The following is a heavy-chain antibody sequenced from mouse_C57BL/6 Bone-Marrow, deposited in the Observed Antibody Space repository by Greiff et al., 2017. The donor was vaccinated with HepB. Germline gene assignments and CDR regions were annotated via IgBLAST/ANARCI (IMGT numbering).Heavy chain of an antibody. CDR1: GFTFSDYY. D-gene: IGHD2-4*01. V-gene: IGHV5-12*01. CDR3: ARHEDDYDRAWCAY. CDR2: ISNGGGST. Sequence: EVKVVESGGGLVQPGGSLKLSCAASGFTFSDYYMYWVRQTPEKRLEWVAYISNGGGSTYYPDTVKGRFTISRDNAKNTLYLQMSRLKSEDTAMYYCARHEDDYDRAWCAYWGEGTLVTVSA. J-gene: IGHJ3*01.